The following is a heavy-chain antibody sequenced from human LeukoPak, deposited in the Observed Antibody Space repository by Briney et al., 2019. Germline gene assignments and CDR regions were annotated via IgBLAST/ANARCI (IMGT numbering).Heavy chain of an antibody. CDR1: GFTFSSYG. CDR2: IWYDGSNK. J-gene: IGHJ4*02. V-gene: IGHV3-33*01. Sequence: GRSLRLSCAASGFTFSSYGMHWVRQAPGKGLEWVAIIWYDGSNKYHADSVKGRFTISRDNSKNTLYLQMNSLRAEDTAVYYCARGRGYDSGAYNYAFSDYWGQGTLVTVSS. CDR3: ARGRGYDSGAYNYAFSDY. D-gene: IGHD3-22*01.